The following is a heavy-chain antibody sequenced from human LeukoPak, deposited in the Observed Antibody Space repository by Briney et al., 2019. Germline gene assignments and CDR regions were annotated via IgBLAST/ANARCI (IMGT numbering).Heavy chain of an antibody. Sequence: GRSLRLSCAASGFTFSSYGMHWVRQAPGKGLEWVSAISGSGGSTYYADSVKGRFTISRDNSKNTLYLQMNSLRAEDTAVYYCAKDGVRVPAVDGMDVWGQGTTVTVSS. D-gene: IGHD2-2*01. V-gene: IGHV3-23*01. J-gene: IGHJ6*02. CDR2: ISGSGGST. CDR1: GFTFSSYG. CDR3: AKDGVRVPAVDGMDV.